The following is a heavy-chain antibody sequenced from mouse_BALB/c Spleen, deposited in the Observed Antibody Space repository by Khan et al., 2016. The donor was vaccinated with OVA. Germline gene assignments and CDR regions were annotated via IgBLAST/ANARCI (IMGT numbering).Heavy chain of an antibody. J-gene: IGHJ4*01. D-gene: IGHD2-14*01. CDR3: ARAYYRYDGYYAMDY. CDR1: GFSLSRYN. Sequence: QMQLEESGPGLVAPSQSLSITCTVSGFSLSRYNIHWVRQPPGKGLEWLGMIWGGGGTDYNSTLKSRLSISKDNSKSQVSLKMNSLQTDDSAMYYCARAYYRYDGYYAMDYWGQGTSVTVSS. CDR2: IWGGGGT. V-gene: IGHV2-6-4*01.